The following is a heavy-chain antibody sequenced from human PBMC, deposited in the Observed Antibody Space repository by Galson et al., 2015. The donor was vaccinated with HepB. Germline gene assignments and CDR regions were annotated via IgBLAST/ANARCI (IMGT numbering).Heavy chain of an antibody. CDR2: IYPGDSDT. CDR1: GYSFTSYW. V-gene: IGHV5-51*03. J-gene: IGHJ6*03. D-gene: IGHD2-2*01. CDR3: ARARPHRYCSSTSCYPLDVPHMDV. Sequence: QSGAEVKKPGESLKISCKGSGYSFTSYWIGWVRQMPGKGLEWMGIIYPGDSDTRYSPSFQGQVTISADKSISTAYLQWSSLKASDTAMYYCARARPHRYCSSTSCYPLDVPHMDVWGKGTTVTVSS.